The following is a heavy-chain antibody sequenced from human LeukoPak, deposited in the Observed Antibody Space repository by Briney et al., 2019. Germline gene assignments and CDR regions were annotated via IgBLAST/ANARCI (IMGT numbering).Heavy chain of an antibody. CDR1: GYTFTGYY. CDR2: INPNSGGT. J-gene: IGHJ3*02. Sequence: ASVKVSCKASGYTFTGYYMHWVRQAPGQGLEWMGWINPNSGGTNYAQKFQGRVTMTRDTSISTAYMELSRLRSDDTAVYYCARETEYCSSTSCYPQQPHSDAFDIWGQGTMVTVSS. V-gene: IGHV1-2*02. CDR3: ARETEYCSSTSCYPQQPHSDAFDI. D-gene: IGHD2-2*01.